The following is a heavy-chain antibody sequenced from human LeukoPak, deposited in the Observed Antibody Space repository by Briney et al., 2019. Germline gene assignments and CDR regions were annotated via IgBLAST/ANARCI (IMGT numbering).Heavy chain of an antibody. CDR1: GFTFSSYG. V-gene: IGHV3-23*01. CDR3: AKGGRRGYYYYYYMDV. CDR2: ISGSGGST. Sequence: GGSLRLSCAASGFTFSSYGMHWVRQAPGKGLEWVSAISGSGGSTYYADSVKGRFTISRDNSKNTLYLQMNSLRAEDTAVYYCAKGGRRGYYYYYYMDVWGKGTTVTVSS. J-gene: IGHJ6*03. D-gene: IGHD3-10*01.